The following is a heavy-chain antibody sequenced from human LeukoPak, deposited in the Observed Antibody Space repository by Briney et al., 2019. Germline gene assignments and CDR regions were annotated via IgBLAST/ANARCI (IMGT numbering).Heavy chain of an antibody. V-gene: IGHV4-39*07. J-gene: IGHJ6*03. D-gene: IGHD5-24*01. CDR3: ARGAVQLYYYYMDV. CDR1: GGSISSSSYY. CDR2: IYYSGST. Sequence: SETLSLTCTVSGGSISSSSYYWGWIRQPPGKGLEWIGSIYYSGSTYYNPSLKSRVTISVDTSKNQFSLKLSSVTAADTAVYYCARGAVQLYYYYMDVWGKGTTVTVSS.